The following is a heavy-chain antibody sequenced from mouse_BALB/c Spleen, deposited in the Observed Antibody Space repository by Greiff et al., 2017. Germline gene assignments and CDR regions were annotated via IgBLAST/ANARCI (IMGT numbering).Heavy chain of an antibody. V-gene: IGHV3-6*02. CDR3: ARLYGNFWYFDV. Sequence: DVKLQESGPGLVKPSQSLSLTCSVTGYSITSGYYWNWIRQFPGNKLEWMGYISYDGSNNYNPSLKNRISITRDTSKNQFFLKLNSVTTEDTATYYCARLYGNFWYFDVWGAGTTVTVSS. CDR2: ISYDGSN. D-gene: IGHD2-1*01. J-gene: IGHJ1*01. CDR1: GYSITSGYY.